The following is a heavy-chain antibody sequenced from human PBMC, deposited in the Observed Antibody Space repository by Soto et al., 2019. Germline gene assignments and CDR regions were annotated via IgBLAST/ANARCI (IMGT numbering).Heavy chain of an antibody. CDR2: IKADGSEK. D-gene: IGHD5-12*01. CDR1: GFTFGSYW. Sequence: EVQRVESGGDLVQPGGSLRLSCAASGFTFGSYWMSWVRQAPGKGLEWVANIKADGSEKYYVDSVKGRFTISRDNKNSLNLQLNSPRAEDMALSYCAREATRPIDSWGQGTLVTVST. CDR3: AREATRPIDS. V-gene: IGHV3-7*01. J-gene: IGHJ4*02.